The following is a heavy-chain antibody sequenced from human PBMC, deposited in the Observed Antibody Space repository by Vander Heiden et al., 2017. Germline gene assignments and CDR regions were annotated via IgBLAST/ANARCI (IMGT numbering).Heavy chain of an antibody. V-gene: IGHV3-49*03. CDR2: IRNRAFAGTT. D-gene: IGHD2-15*01. Sequence: EVHLEESGGGLVQPGRSLRLPCTASGSSCQDYSLGWFRQAPGKGLEWVCFIRNRAFAGTTEYAASVSGRFTLSWDDSKNVAYPQMDSLSTEDTAIYCCARDATLARGGVLDHWGQGTLVTVSS. J-gene: IGHJ4*02. CDR1: GSSCQDYS. CDR3: ARDATLARGGVLDH.